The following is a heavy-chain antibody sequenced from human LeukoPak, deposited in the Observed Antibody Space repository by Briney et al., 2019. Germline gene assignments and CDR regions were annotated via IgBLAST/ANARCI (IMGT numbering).Heavy chain of an antibody. J-gene: IGHJ5*02. CDR1: GGSITSSNFF. CDR2: ISHSGIT. Sequence: SETLSLTCTVSGGSITSSNFFWGWIRQPPAKGLEWIGSISHSGITYYNPALKSRVTMSVDTSHNQFTLKLSSVTAADTAIYFCARDPIMISLGGVFAVGWFDPWGHGTLVTVSS. V-gene: IGHV4-39*06. CDR3: ARDPIMISLGGVFAVGWFDP. D-gene: IGHD3-16*02.